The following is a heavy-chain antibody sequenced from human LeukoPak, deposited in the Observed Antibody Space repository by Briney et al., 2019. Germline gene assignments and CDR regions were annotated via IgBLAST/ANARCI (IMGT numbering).Heavy chain of an antibody. CDR2: IYPGDSDT. J-gene: IGHJ4*02. CDR1: GYSFTSYW. D-gene: IGHD6-6*01. Sequence: GESLKISCKGSGYSFTSYWIGWVRQMPGKGLEWVGIIYPGDSDTRYSPSFQGQVTISADKSISTAYLQWGSLKASDTAMYYCARGARIAARPYYFDYWGQGTLVTVSS. CDR3: ARGARIAARPYYFDY. V-gene: IGHV5-51*01.